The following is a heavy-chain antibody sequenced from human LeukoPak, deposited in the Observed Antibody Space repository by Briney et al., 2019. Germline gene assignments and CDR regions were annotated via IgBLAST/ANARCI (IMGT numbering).Heavy chain of an antibody. J-gene: IGHJ4*02. Sequence: GASLRLSCAVSGFSLSRYAMGWVRKAPGKGLEWVSAISDSGGSTYYADSVKGRFTISRDNSRNTLYLQMNTLRAEDTAVYYCAKCRGSSWSDYFDYWGQGTLVTVSS. CDR2: ISDSGGST. CDR3: AKCRGSSWSDYFDY. CDR1: GFSLSRYA. V-gene: IGHV3-23*01. D-gene: IGHD6-13*01.